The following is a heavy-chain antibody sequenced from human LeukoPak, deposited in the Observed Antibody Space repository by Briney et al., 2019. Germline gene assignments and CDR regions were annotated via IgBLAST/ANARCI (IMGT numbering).Heavy chain of an antibody. Sequence: PSETLSLTCTVSGGSISSGGYYWSWIRQPPGKGLEWIRYIYHSGSTYYNPSLKSRVTISVDRSKNQFSLKLSSVTAADTAVYYCARVGSIAARLDYWGQGTLVTVSS. CDR3: ARVGSIAARLDY. D-gene: IGHD6-6*01. J-gene: IGHJ4*02. CDR1: GGSISSGGYY. V-gene: IGHV4-30-2*01. CDR2: IYHSGST.